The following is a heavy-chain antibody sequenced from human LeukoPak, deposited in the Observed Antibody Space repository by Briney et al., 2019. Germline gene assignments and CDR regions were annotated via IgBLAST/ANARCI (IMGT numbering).Heavy chain of an antibody. Sequence: SETLSLTCAVYGGSFSGYYWSWIRQPPGKGLEWIGEINHSGSTNYNPSLKSRVTISVDTSKNQFSLKLSSVTAADTAVYYCARGRGELELLPWGQGTLVTVSS. V-gene: IGHV4-34*01. CDR2: INHSGST. D-gene: IGHD1-7*01. CDR1: GGSFSGYY. J-gene: IGHJ5*02. CDR3: ARGRGELELLP.